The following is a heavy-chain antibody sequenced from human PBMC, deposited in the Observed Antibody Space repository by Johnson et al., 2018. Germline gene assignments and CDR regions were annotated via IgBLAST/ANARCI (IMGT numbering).Heavy chain of an antibody. D-gene: IGHD1-1*01. CDR2: IKSKTDGGTR. CDR3: TTGRRGAFDI. CDR1: GFTFSNAW. Sequence: VQLVESGGGLVKPGGSLRLSCAASGFTFSNAWMSWVRQAPGKGLEWVGRIKSKTDGGTRDYAAPVKGRFTISRDESKNTLYRQLNSLKTEDTAVYYCTTGRRGAFDIWGQGTMGTVSS. J-gene: IGHJ3*02. V-gene: IGHV3-15*01.